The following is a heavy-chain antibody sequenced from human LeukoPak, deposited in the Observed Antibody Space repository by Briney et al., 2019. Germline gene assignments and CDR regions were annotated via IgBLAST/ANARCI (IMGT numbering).Heavy chain of an antibody. V-gene: IGHV3-23*01. J-gene: IGHJ6*03. Sequence: GGSLRLSCEVSGFTFGNSAMSWVRQAPGKGLEWISGISASGHYTYTADSLKGRFTISRDNSKNTLYLQMNSLRAEDTALYYCAKDGSWGDYYFYFYIDVWGKGTTVTVSS. CDR2: ISASGHYT. CDR1: GFTFGNSA. CDR3: AKDGSWGDYYFYFYIDV. D-gene: IGHD3-16*01.